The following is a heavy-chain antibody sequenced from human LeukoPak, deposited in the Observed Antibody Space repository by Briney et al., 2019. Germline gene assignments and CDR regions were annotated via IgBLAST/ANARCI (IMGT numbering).Heavy chain of an antibody. CDR2: IIPILGIA. D-gene: IGHD2-2*01. CDR3: ARVYCSSTSCRNPDAFDI. Sequence: ASVKVSCKASGGTFSSYAISWVRQAPGQGLEWMGRIIPILGIANYAQKFQGRVTITADKSTSTAYMEPSSLRSEDTAVYYCARVYCSSTSCRNPDAFDIWGQGTMVTVSS. V-gene: IGHV1-69*04. J-gene: IGHJ3*02. CDR1: GGTFSSYA.